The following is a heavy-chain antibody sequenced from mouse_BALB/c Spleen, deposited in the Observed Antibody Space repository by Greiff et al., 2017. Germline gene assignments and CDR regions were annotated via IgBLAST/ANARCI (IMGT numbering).Heavy chain of an antibody. Sequence: EVQLVESGGGLVQPGGSLKLSCAASGFTFSSYTMSWVRQTPEKRLEWVAYISNGGGSTYYPDTVKGRFTISRDNANNTLYLQMSSLKSEDTTMYYCARYECGHSAWYFDVWGAGTTVTVSS. V-gene: IGHV5-12-2*01. CDR3: ARYECGHSAWYFDV. D-gene: IGHD1-1*02. J-gene: IGHJ1*01. CDR2: ISNGGGST. CDR1: GFTFSSYT.